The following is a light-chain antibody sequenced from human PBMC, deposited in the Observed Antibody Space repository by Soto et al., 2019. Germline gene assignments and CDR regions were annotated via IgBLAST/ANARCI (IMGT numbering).Light chain of an antibody. V-gene: IGLV2-8*01. CDR2: AGT. CDR1: SSDVGGQNY. Sequence: QSSLTQPPSASGYPGQSVAISCTGTSSDVGGQNYVSWYQQHPGKAPKLLIYAGTELRSGVPDRFSGSKSGNTSSLTVSGLQTEDEADHDCSSLAGNNNYVFGTQTKVTV. J-gene: IGLJ1*01. CDR3: SSLAGNNNYV.